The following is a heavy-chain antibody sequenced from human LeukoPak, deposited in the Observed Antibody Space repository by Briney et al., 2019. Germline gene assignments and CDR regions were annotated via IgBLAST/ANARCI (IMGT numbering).Heavy chain of an antibody. CDR1: GFSLSTSGVG. V-gene: IGHV2-5*01. CDR2: IYWNDNK. D-gene: IGHD3-10*01. Sequence: SGPTLVNPTQTLTLTCTFSGFSLSTSGVGVAWIRQPPGKALEWLALIYWNDNKRYSPSLKSRLTITRDTSKNQVVLTMTNMDPVDTATYYCAHSVNYFGSGGIPRDWGQGTLVTVSS. J-gene: IGHJ4*02. CDR3: AHSVNYFGSGGIPRD.